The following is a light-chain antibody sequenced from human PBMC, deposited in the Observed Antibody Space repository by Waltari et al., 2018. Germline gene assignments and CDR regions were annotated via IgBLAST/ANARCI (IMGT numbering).Light chain of an antibody. J-gene: IGKJ1*01. CDR1: QSVSSD. V-gene: IGKV3-15*01. Sequence: EIVMTQSPATLSVSPGERATLSCRASQSVSSDLAWYQQKPGQPPRPLIYGASTRATGIPARFSGSGSGTEFTLTISSLQSEDFAVYYCQQYNNWPPRTFGQGTKVEIK. CDR2: GAS. CDR3: QQYNNWPPRT.